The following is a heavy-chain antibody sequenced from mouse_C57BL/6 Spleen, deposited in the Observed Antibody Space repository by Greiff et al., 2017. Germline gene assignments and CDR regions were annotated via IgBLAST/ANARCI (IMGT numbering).Heavy chain of an antibody. D-gene: IGHD1-1*01. CDR1: GYTFTSYW. J-gene: IGHJ1*03. Sequence: QVQLKQPGAELVMPGASVKLSCKASGYTFTSYWMHWVKQRPGQGLEWIGEIDPSDSYTNYNQKFKGKSTLTVDKSSSTAYMQLSSLTSEDSAVYYCARDWYGSSYEYFDVWGTGTTVTVSS. CDR3: ARDWYGSSYEYFDV. CDR2: IDPSDSYT. V-gene: IGHV1-69*01.